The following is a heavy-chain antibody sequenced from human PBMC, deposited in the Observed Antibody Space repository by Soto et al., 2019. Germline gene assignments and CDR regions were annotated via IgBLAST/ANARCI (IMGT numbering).Heavy chain of an antibody. CDR1: GFLFSTSC. CDR3: ARDSPFDY. J-gene: IGHJ4*02. Sequence: WVSLRLCCSSSGFLFSTSCMSWVRQAPGKGLEWVANIKQDGSETYYVDSVRGRFTLSRDNAKNSLYLQMNSLRAEDTAVYYCARDSPFDYWGQGTLVTVSS. CDR2: IKQDGSET. V-gene: IGHV3-7*03.